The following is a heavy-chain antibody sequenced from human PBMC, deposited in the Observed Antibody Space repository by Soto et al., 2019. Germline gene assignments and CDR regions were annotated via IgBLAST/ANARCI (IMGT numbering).Heavy chain of an antibody. CDR1: GFTFSSYA. J-gene: IGHJ6*03. CDR2: ISYDGSNK. V-gene: IGHV3-30*04. CDR3: ARALTGDYYYYMDV. D-gene: IGHD7-27*01. Sequence: GGSLRLSCAASGFTFSSYAMHWVRQAPGKGLEWVAVISYDGSNKYYADSVKGRFTISRDNSKNTLYLQMNSLRAEDTAVYYCARALTGDYYYYMDVWGKGTTVTVSS.